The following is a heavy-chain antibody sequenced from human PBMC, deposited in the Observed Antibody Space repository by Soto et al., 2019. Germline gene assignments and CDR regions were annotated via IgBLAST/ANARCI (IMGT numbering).Heavy chain of an antibody. CDR3: VRVVAIPGYPDH. V-gene: IGHV1-69*12. D-gene: IGHD5-12*01. CDR1: GGTFSSYA. J-gene: IGHJ4*02. CDR2: IVPIVDTT. Sequence: QVQLVQCGAEVRQPASSVKVSCKTSGGTFSSYAISWVRQAPGQGLEWMGGIVPIVDTTTHAQKFQGRVTITADGATSTAYMQLSRLRSGDTAVYYCVRVVAIPGYPDHWGQGTLVTVSS.